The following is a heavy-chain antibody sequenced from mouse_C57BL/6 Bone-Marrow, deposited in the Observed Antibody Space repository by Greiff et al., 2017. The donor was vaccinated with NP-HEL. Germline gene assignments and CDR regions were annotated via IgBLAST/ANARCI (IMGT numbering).Heavy chain of an antibody. CDR3: AKRDRGWAFED. CDR2: IDPSDSYT. Sequence: VQLQQPGAELVRPGTSVKLSCKASGYTFTSYWMHWVKQRPGQGLEWIGVIDPSDSYTNYNQKFKGKATLTVDTSSSTAYLPLSSLTSADSAVFYWAKRDRGWAFEDWGKGTTVTVSS. D-gene: IGHD3-3*01. CDR1: GYTFTSYW. V-gene: IGHV1-59*01. J-gene: IGHJ1*03.